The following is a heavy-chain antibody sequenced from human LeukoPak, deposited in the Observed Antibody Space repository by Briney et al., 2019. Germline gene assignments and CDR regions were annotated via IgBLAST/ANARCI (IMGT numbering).Heavy chain of an antibody. CDR2: ISKSGGNT. J-gene: IGHJ4*02. V-gene: IGHV3-48*03. CDR3: ARVRQSGSPLDY. CDR1: GFTFSSYV. D-gene: IGHD1-26*01. Sequence: PGGSLRLSCAASGFTFSSYVMGWVRQAPGKGLEWVSYISKSGGNTNYADSVKGRFTISRDNAKNSLYLQMNSLRAEDTAVYYCARVRQSGSPLDYWGQGTLVTVSS.